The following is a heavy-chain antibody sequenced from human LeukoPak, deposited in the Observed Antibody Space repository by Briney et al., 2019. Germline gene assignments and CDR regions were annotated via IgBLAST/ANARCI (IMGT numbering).Heavy chain of an antibody. Sequence: SQTLSLTCTVSGGSISSGGYYWSWIRQHPGKGLEWIGYIYYSGSTYYNPSLKSRVTISVDTSKNQFSLKLSSVTAADTAVYYCAREYGSGSYYSYYFDYWGQGTLVTVSS. J-gene: IGHJ4*02. V-gene: IGHV4-31*03. CDR3: AREYGSGSYYSYYFDY. CDR2: IYYSGST. D-gene: IGHD3-10*01. CDR1: GGSISSGGYY.